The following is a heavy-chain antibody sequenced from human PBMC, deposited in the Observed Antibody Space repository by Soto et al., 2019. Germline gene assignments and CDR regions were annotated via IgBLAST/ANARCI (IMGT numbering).Heavy chain of an antibody. CDR3: ARWTYNQGFDP. V-gene: IGHV4-30-4*01. CDR2: IYYTGSN. CDR1: GDSISGGNHY. Sequence: SETLSLTCTVSGDSISGGNHYWSWIRQSPGKGLEWIGYIYYTGSNYYSPSLRGRVSISIDTSKNQFSLNMTSVTAADTAVYYCARWTYNQGFDPWGLGTLVTVSS. D-gene: IGHD1-1*01. J-gene: IGHJ5*02.